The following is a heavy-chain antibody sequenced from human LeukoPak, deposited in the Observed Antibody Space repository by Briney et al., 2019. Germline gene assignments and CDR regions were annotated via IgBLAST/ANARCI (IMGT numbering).Heavy chain of an antibody. V-gene: IGHV1-18*01. CDR3: ARVDWNAGGSDS. CDR1: GYTFATYG. D-gene: IGHD1-1*01. J-gene: IGHJ5*01. CDR2: INTYNGNT. Sequence: ASVKVSCKASGYTFATYGITWVRQAPGQGLEGMGWINTYNGNTNYVQQLHGRVIMTTDTSTSTAYMELRSLRSDDTAVYYCARVDWNAGGSDSWGQGTLVTVSS.